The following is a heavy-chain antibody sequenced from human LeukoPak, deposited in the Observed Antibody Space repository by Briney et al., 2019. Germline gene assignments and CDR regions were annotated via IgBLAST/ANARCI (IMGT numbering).Heavy chain of an antibody. Sequence: PGGSLRLSCEASGFTFSTFAMIWVRHPPGKGLGWVSSVFPSGGEIHYADSVRGRFTISRDNSKSTLSLQMNSLRAEDTAVYYCAELGITMIGGVWGKGTTVTISS. V-gene: IGHV3-23*01. CDR3: AELGITMIGGV. J-gene: IGHJ6*04. D-gene: IGHD3-10*02. CDR2: VFPSGGEI. CDR1: GFTFSTFA.